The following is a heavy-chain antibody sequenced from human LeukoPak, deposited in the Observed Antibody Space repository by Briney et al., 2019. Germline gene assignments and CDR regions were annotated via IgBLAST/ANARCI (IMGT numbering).Heavy chain of an antibody. D-gene: IGHD2-2*01. J-gene: IGHJ4*02. CDR2: ISSSGGTI. Sequence: GGSLRLSCAASGFTFNSYSMHWVRQAPGKGLEWVSYISSSGGTIYYADSVKGRFTISRDNAKNSLYLQMNSLRAEDTAVYYCARQLSCSSTSCYAWGSGFDYWGQGTLVTVSS. CDR1: GFTFNSYS. CDR3: ARQLSCSSTSCYAWGSGFDY. V-gene: IGHV3-48*03.